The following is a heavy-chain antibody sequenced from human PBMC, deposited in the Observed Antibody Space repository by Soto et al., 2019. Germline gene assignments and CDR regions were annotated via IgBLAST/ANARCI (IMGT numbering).Heavy chain of an antibody. CDR1: GFTFSMYV. D-gene: IGHD1-26*01. CDR3: ARVGGSFYGLWDS. V-gene: IGHV3-30-3*01. J-gene: IGHJ4*02. Sequence: QVQLVESGGGVVQPGRSLRLSCAASGFTFSMYVMHWVRQAPGKGLEWVAVMAYDGNREYYGDSVKGRFFVSRDNSKNTLYLQMNSPRPEVTAVYYCARVGGSFYGLWDSWGQGALVTVSS. CDR2: MAYDGNRE.